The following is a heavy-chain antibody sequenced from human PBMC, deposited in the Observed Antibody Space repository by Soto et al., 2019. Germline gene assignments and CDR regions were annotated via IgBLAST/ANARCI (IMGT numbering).Heavy chain of an antibody. CDR1: GGSISSCC. CDR3: ARYYYGSGNDY. D-gene: IGHD3-10*01. Sequence: SETLSLTWTVSGGSISSCCWSWIRQPPGKGLEWIGYIYYSGSTNYNPSLKSRVTISVDTSKNQFSLKLSSVTAADTAVYYCARYYYGSGNDYWGQGTLVTVS. J-gene: IGHJ4*02. V-gene: IGHV4-59*01. CDR2: IYYSGST.